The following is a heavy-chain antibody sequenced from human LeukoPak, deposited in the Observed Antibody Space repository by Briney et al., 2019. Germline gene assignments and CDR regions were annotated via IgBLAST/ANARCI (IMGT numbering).Heavy chain of an antibody. J-gene: IGHJ4*02. V-gene: IGHV3-23*01. Sequence: GGSLRLSCAASGFTLSIYAMSWVRQAPGKGLEWVSATSSSDAGTYYADSVRGRFTISRDNSKNTLYLQMNSLRAEDAAVYYCAKAPVTSCGGAYCYPFDYWGQGTLVTVSS. CDR3: AKAPVTSCGGAYCYPFDY. CDR2: TSSSDAGT. CDR1: GFTLSIYA. D-gene: IGHD2-21*01.